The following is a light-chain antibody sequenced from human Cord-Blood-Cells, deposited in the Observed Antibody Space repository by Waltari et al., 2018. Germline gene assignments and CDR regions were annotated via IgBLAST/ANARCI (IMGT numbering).Light chain of an antibody. CDR1: SSDVGGYNY. J-gene: IGLJ1*01. V-gene: IGLV2-14*01. CDR3: SSYTSSSTYV. Sequence: QSALTQPASVSGSPGQSITTSCTGTSSDVGGYNYVSWYQQNPGKAPQLMLYEVSKRPSGVSNRFSGSKSGNTASLTISGLQAEDEADYYCSSYTSSSTYVFGTGTKVTVL. CDR2: EVS.